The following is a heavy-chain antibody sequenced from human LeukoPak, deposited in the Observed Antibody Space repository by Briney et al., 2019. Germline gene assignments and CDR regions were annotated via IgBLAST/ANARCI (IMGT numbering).Heavy chain of an antibody. V-gene: IGHV3-48*04. J-gene: IGHJ5*02. Sequence: QPGGSLRLSCAASGFTFSSYSMNWVRQAPGKGLEWVSYISSSGSTIYYADSVKGRFTISRDNAKNSLYLQMNSLRAEDTAVYYCARVRVIHQDFWFDPWGQGTLVTVSS. D-gene: IGHD3-10*01. CDR1: GFTFSSYS. CDR2: ISSSGSTI. CDR3: ARVRVIHQDFWFDP.